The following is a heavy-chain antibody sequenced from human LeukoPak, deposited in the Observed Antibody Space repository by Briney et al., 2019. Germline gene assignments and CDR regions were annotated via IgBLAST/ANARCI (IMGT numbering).Heavy chain of an antibody. Sequence: ASVKVSCKASGYTFTSYGISWVRQAPGQGLEWMGWISAYNGNTNYAQKFQGRVTMTRNTSISTAYMELSSLRSEDTAVYYCARGLYRRRIVGWFDPWGQGTLVTVSS. D-gene: IGHD1-26*01. CDR2: ISAYNGNT. CDR3: ARGLYRRRIVGWFDP. V-gene: IGHV1-18*01. J-gene: IGHJ5*02. CDR1: GYTFTSYG.